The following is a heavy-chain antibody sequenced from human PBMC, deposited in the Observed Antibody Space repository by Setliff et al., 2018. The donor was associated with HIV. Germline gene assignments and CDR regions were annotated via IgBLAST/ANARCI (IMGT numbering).Heavy chain of an antibody. CDR3: ARDCRVGWVFTYGMDV. Sequence: SVKVSCKASGGTFSSYAISWVRQAPGQGLEWMGGIIPIFGTTNYAQKFQGRVTITTDESTSTAYMELSSLRSEDTAVYYCARDCRVGWVFTYGMDVWGQGTLVTVSS. CDR1: GGTFSSYA. CDR2: IIPIFGTT. J-gene: IGHJ6*02. D-gene: IGHD6-13*01. V-gene: IGHV1-69*05.